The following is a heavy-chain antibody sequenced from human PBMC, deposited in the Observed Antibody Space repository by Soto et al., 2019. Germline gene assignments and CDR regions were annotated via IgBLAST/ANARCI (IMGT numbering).Heavy chain of an antibody. D-gene: IGHD6-13*01. CDR3: ARKPYSSSWSDY. J-gene: IGHJ4*02. CDR1: GFTFSDYY. Sequence: GSLRLSCAASGFTFSDYYMSWIRKAPGKGLEWVSYISSSGSTIYYADSVKGRFTISRDNAKNSLYLQMNSLRAEDTAVYYCARKPYSSSWSDYWGQGTLVTVSS. CDR2: ISSSGSTI. V-gene: IGHV3-11*01.